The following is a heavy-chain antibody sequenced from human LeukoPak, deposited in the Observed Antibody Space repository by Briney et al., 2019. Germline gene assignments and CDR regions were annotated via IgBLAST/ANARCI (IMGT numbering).Heavy chain of an antibody. CDR3: AKGLGMGYCSGGSCYSQVDP. Sequence: GSLRLSCADSGFTFSSYWMHWVRQVPGKGLVWVSHISSDGKRTTYADSVKGRFTISRDNSKNTLYLQTNSLRAEDTAVYYCAKGLGMGYCSGGSCYSQVDPWGQGTLVTVSS. J-gene: IGHJ5*02. D-gene: IGHD2-15*01. CDR1: GFTFSSYW. CDR2: ISSDGKRT. V-gene: IGHV3-74*01.